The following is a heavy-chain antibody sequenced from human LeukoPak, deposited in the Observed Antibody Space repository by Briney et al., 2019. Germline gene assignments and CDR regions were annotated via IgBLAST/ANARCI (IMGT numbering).Heavy chain of an antibody. CDR1: GYTFTSYG. J-gene: IGHJ6*02. Sequence: GASVKVSCKASGYTFTSYGISWVRQAPGQGLEWMGWISAYNGNTNYAQKLQGRVTMTTDTSTSTAYMELSSLRSEDTAVYYCARERIAVAGYYYYYGMDVWGQGTTVTVSS. D-gene: IGHD6-19*01. CDR2: ISAYNGNT. CDR3: ARERIAVAGYYYYYGMDV. V-gene: IGHV1-18*01.